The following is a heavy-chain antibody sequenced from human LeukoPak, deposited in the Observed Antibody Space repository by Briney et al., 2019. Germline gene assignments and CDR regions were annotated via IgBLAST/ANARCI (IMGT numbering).Heavy chain of an antibody. V-gene: IGHV3-21*01. D-gene: IGHD3-22*01. Sequence: GGSLRLSCAASGFTLSSYTMNWVRQAPGKGLEWVSSIRSISSYIYYADSVKGRFTISRDNAKNSLYLQMNSLRAEDTAVYYCARGAWDYYDSSGYRFDYWGQGTLVTVSS. CDR2: IRSISSYI. J-gene: IGHJ4*02. CDR3: ARGAWDYYDSSGYRFDY. CDR1: GFTLSSYT.